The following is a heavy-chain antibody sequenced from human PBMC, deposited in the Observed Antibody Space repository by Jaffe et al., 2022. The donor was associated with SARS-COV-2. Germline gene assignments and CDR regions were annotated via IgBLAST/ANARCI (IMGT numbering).Heavy chain of an antibody. D-gene: IGHD2-2*01. CDR3: ARGTLSYCSSTSCHNCFDP. Sequence: QVQLQESGPGLVKPSQTLSLTCTVSGGSISSGSYYWTWIRQPAGKGLEWIGRIYTSGSTNYNPSLKSRVTISVDTSKNQFYLKLDSVTAADTAVYYCARGTLSYCSSTSCHNCFDPWGQGTLVTVSS. CDR1: GGSISSGSYY. V-gene: IGHV4-61*02. J-gene: IGHJ5*02. CDR2: IYTSGST.